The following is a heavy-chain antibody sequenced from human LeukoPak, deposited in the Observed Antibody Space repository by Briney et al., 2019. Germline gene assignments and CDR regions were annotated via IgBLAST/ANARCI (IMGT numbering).Heavy chain of an antibody. Sequence: PGRSLRLSCAASGFTFTKYWMTWVRQAPGKGLEWVSSISSSSSYIYYADTVKGRFTISRDNAKNSLYLQMNSLRAEDTAVYYCARFLLRSGSYSGDYWGQGTLVTVSS. CDR2: ISSSSSYI. J-gene: IGHJ4*02. D-gene: IGHD1-26*01. V-gene: IGHV3-21*01. CDR3: ARFLLRSGSYSGDY. CDR1: GFTFTKYW.